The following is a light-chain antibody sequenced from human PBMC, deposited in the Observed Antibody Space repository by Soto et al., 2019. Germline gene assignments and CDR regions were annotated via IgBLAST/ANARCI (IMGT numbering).Light chain of an antibody. J-gene: IGKJ4*01. Sequence: EIVLTQSPATLSLSPGERATLSCRASQSVSSFLAWYQQKPGQAPRLLIHDASNRATGIPARFSGSGSGTDFTLTISSLEPEDFAVYYCQQRSNWPPSPSFGGGTKVEI. CDR2: DAS. V-gene: IGKV3-11*01. CDR3: QQRSNWPPSPS. CDR1: QSVSSF.